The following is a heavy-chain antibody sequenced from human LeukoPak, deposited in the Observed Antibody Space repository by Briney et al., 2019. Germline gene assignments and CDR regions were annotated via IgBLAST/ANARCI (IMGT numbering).Heavy chain of an antibody. CDR1: GFTFSSYG. J-gene: IGHJ4*02. D-gene: IGHD2-8*01. Sequence: PGGSLRLSCAASGFTFSSYGMHWVRQAPGKGLEWVAVISYDGSNKYYADSVKGRFTISRDNSKNTLYLQMNSLRAEDTAVYYCAKGYCTNGVCYKTFDYWGQGTLVTVSS. V-gene: IGHV3-30*18. CDR3: AKGYCTNGVCYKTFDY. CDR2: ISYDGSNK.